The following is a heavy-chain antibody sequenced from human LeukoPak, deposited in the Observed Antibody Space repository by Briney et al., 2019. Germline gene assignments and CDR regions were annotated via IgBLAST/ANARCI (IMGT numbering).Heavy chain of an antibody. CDR3: ARLAPSAYYYYMDV. D-gene: IGHD3-10*01. Sequence: PSETLSLTCTVSGGSISSSSYYWGWIRQPPGKGLEWIGSIYYSGSTYYNPSLKSRVTISVDTSKNQFSLKLSSVTAADTAVYYCARLAPSAYYYYMDVWGKGTTVTVSS. J-gene: IGHJ6*03. CDR2: IYYSGST. CDR1: GGSISSSSYY. V-gene: IGHV4-39*01.